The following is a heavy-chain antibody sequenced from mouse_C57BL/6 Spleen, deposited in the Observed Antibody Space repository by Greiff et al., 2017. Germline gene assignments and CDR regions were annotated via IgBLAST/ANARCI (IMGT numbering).Heavy chain of an antibody. CDR3: ARLGNYTAMDY. Sequence: VQRVESGAELVRPGTSVKVSCKASGYAFTNYLIEWVKQRPGQGLEWIGVINPGSGGTNYNEKFKGKATLTADKSSSTAYMQLSSLTSEDSAVYFCARLGNYTAMDYWGQGTSVTVSS. D-gene: IGHD2-1*01. CDR2: INPGSGGT. CDR1: GYAFTNYL. V-gene: IGHV1-54*01. J-gene: IGHJ4*01.